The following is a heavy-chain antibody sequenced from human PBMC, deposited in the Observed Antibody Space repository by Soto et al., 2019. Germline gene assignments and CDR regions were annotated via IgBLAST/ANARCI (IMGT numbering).Heavy chain of an antibody. CDR2: IYYSGST. Sequence: SETLSLTCTVAGGSISCSIYYWGWIRQPPGRGLEWIGSIYYSGSTYYNPSLKSRVTISVDTSKNQFSLKLSSVTAADTAVYYCARDSGYDYYYCGKGTLVTACS. D-gene: IGHD5-12*01. V-gene: IGHV4-39*01. CDR3: ARDSGYDYYY. CDR1: GGSISCSIYY. J-gene: IGHJ4*02.